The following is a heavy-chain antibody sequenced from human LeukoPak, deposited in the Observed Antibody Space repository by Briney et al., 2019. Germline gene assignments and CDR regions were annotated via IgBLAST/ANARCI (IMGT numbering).Heavy chain of an antibody. D-gene: IGHD6-13*01. CDR2: LKQEGSEK. CDR1: GFTLSCYL. CDR3: ARNREPYSRRWYDLDY. V-gene: IGHV3-7*01. J-gene: IGHJ4*02. Sequence: GGSLRLSPAASGFTLSCYLISWVRQAPGKGLEWVANLKQEGSEKYYVDSVKGRFTISRDNAKNSLYLKMTSPRAEYKGVYYWARNREPYSRRWYDLDYWGQGTLVTV.